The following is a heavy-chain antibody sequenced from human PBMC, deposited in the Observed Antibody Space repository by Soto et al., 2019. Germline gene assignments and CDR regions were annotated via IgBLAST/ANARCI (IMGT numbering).Heavy chain of an antibody. D-gene: IGHD6-13*01. CDR1: GGTFSSYA. V-gene: IGHV1-69*06. CDR2: IIPIFGTA. J-gene: IGHJ6*02. Sequence: SVKVSCKASGGTFSSYAISWVRQAPGQGLEWMGGIIPIFGTANYAQKFQGRVTITADKSTSTAYMELSSLRSEDTAAYYCARDGAAAGTHYGMDVWGQGTTVTVSS. CDR3: ARDGAAAGTHYGMDV.